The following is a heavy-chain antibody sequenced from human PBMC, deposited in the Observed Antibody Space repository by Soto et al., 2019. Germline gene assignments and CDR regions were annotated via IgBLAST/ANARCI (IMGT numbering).Heavy chain of an antibody. CDR1: GGSISSYY. Sequence: QVQLQESGPGLVKPSETLSLTCTVSGGSISSYYWSWIRQPAGKGLEWIGRISTTETTNYNPPLKSRVSMSLDTSKSQVSLKLSSVTAADAAVYYCAGNIAAAGRRYYGMDVWGQGTTVTVSS. V-gene: IGHV4-4*07. D-gene: IGHD6-13*01. CDR2: ISTTETT. CDR3: AGNIAAAGRRYYGMDV. J-gene: IGHJ6*02.